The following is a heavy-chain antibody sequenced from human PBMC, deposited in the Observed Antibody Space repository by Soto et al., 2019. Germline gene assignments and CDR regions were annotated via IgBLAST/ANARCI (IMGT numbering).Heavy chain of an antibody. CDR2: IYHSGSA. Sequence: QLQLQESGSGLVRPSETLSLTCTVSGGSISSGGDSCSWIRQAPGKGLEWIGYIYHSGSAIYNPSLNSRVTMSADRSKNQFSLRLNSVTAADTAVYYCARAQIPHWFDPWGQGILVTVSP. V-gene: IGHV4-30-2*01. CDR3: ARAQIPHWFDP. J-gene: IGHJ5*02. CDR1: GGSISSGGDS. D-gene: IGHD2-21*01.